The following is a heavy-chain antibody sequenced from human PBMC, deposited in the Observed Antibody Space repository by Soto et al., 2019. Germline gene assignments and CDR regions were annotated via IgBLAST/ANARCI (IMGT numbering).Heavy chain of an antibody. D-gene: IGHD6-13*01. V-gene: IGHV3-30*18. CDR1: GFTFSSYG. J-gene: IGHJ4*02. CDR2: ISYDGSNK. Sequence: QVQLVESGGGVVQPGRSLRLSCAASGFTFSSYGMHWVRQAPGKGLEWVAVISYDGSNKYYADSVKGRFTISRDNSKNTLYLQMSSLRAEDTAVYYCAKDLSEYSSSWTYYFDYWGQGTLVTVSS. CDR3: AKDLSEYSSSWTYYFDY.